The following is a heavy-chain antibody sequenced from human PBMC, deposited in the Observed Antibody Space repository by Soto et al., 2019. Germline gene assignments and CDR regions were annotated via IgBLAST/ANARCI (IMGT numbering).Heavy chain of an antibody. CDR2: IIPIFGTA. Sequence: SVKVSCKASGGTFSSYAISWVRQAPGQGLEWMGGIIPIFGTANYAQKFQGRVTITADESTGTAYMELSSLRSEDTAVYYCARDNGADTAMVYYYYYGMDVWGQGTTVTVSS. V-gene: IGHV1-69*13. D-gene: IGHD5-18*01. CDR3: ARDNGADTAMVYYYYYGMDV. J-gene: IGHJ6*02. CDR1: GGTFSSYA.